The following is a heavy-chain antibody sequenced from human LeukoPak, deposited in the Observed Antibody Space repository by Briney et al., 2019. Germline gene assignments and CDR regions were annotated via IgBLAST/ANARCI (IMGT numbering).Heavy chain of an antibody. CDR2: ISGSGGST. CDR3: ARGPSGYHNT. CDR1: GFTFSAYG. D-gene: IGHD5-12*01. V-gene: IGHV3-23*01. J-gene: IGHJ4*02. Sequence: PGGSLRLSCAASGFTFSAYGMSWVRQAQGKGLEWVSAISGSGGSTYYADSVKGRFTISRDNSKNTLYLQMNSLRAEDTAVYYCARGPSGYHNTGGQGTLVTVSS.